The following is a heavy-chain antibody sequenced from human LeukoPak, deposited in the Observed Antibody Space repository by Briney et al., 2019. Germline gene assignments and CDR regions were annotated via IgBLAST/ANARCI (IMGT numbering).Heavy chain of an antibody. CDR3: ARDTFQPGLIDS. CDR1: GFTFSLYA. CDR2: INDDSSDI. Sequence: PGGSLRLSCAASGFTFSLYAMNSVRQAPGKGLEWVSYINDDSSDIHYAGSVRGRFTISRDDARKTLYLQLSSLSVEDTAVYYCARDTFQPGLIDSWGQGTLVTVSS. V-gene: IGHV3-21*05. D-gene: IGHD2-2*01. J-gene: IGHJ4*02.